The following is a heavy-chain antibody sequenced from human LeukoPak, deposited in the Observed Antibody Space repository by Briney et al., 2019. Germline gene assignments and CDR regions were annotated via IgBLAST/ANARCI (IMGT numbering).Heavy chain of an antibody. V-gene: IGHV1-2*02. CDR3: ARDGAPYYYDSSGYYSSGVDY. Sequence: ASVKVSCKASGGTFSSYAINWVRQAPGQGLEWMGWIDPNSGGTNYAQKFQGRVTMTRDTSISTAYMELSRLRSDDTAVYYCARDGAPYYYDSSGYYSSGVDYWGQGTLVTVSS. CDR1: GGTFSSYA. J-gene: IGHJ4*02. CDR2: IDPNSGGT. D-gene: IGHD3-22*01.